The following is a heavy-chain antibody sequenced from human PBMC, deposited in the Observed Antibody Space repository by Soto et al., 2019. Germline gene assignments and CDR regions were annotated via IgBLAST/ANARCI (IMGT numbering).Heavy chain of an antibody. D-gene: IGHD4-4*01. CDR1: GFTFSSSA. Sequence: VSLQLSCAASGFTFSSSAIRWVRQAPGKGLEWVSAISGSGGSTYYADSVKGRFTISRDNSKNTLYLQMNSLRAEDTAVYYCAKGSSNYGYGGYFDLWGRGTLVTVSS. CDR3: AKGSSNYGYGGYFDL. V-gene: IGHV3-23*01. CDR2: ISGSGGST. J-gene: IGHJ2*01.